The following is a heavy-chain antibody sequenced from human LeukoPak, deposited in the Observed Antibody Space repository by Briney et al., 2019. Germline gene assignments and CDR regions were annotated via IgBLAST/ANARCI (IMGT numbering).Heavy chain of an antibody. D-gene: IGHD2-2*01. Sequence: PSETLSLTCTVSGGSFSSGDYYWRWLRQPPGTGLEWLGYIYYSGSTYYNPSLKSLVTISVDTSKNQFSLKLSSVTAADTAVYYCARVYFIGQYSYQLPLLAFDIWGQGTMVTVSS. J-gene: IGHJ3*02. CDR2: IYYSGST. CDR1: GGSFSSGDYY. V-gene: IGHV4-30-4*08. CDR3: ARVYFIGQYSYQLPLLAFDI.